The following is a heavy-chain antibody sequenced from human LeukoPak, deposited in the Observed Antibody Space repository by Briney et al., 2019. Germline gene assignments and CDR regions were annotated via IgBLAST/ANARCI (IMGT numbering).Heavy chain of an antibody. CDR2: IYYSGST. D-gene: IGHD2-2*01. CDR3: AREEPPGYCSSTSCTRNGAFNI. J-gene: IGHJ3*02. Sequence: SETLSLTRTVSGGALSSGGYYWSWIRQHPGKGLEWIGYIYYSGSTYYNPSLKSRVTISVDTSKNQFSLKLSSVTAADTAIYYWAREEPPGYCSSTSCTRNGAFNIWGQGTMVTVSS. V-gene: IGHV4-31*03. CDR1: GGALSSGGYY.